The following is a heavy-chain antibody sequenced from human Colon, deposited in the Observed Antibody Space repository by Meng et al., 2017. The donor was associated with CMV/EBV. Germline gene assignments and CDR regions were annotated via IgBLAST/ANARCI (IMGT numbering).Heavy chain of an antibody. CDR3: AKDYDE. CDR1: GFTFSTSW. Sequence: GSLRLSCAASGFTFSTSWMHWVRQTPGKGLVWVAGSGRDGSTTMYADSVKGRFTISRDNAKKTVYLQMDSLRAEDTAVYYCAKDYDEWGQGTLVTVSS. CDR2: SGRDGSTT. J-gene: IGHJ4*02. V-gene: IGHV3-74*03.